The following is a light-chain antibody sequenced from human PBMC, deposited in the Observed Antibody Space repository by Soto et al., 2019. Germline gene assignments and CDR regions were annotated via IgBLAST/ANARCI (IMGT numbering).Light chain of an antibody. Sequence: DIQMTQSPSILSASVGDRVNITCRASQSISSWLAWYQQKPGKAPKILIYKASSLESGVPSRFSVSGSGTEFTLTISSLQPAYFATYYCQQSFTFGPGTKVDIK. J-gene: IGKJ3*01. CDR2: KAS. CDR3: QQSFT. CDR1: QSISSW. V-gene: IGKV1-5*03.